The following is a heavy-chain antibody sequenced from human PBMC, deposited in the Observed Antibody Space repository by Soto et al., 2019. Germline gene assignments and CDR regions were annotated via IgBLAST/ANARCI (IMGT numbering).Heavy chain of an antibody. CDR3: AFTIFGVVILDL. J-gene: IGHJ5*02. V-gene: IGHV1-18*01. CDR2: ISAYNGNT. D-gene: IGHD3-3*01. Sequence: QVQLVQSGAEVKKPGASVKVSCKASGYTFTSYGISWVRQAPGQGLEWMGWISAYNGNTKYAQKFQSRVTMTTDTSTSTAYMELRSLRSDDTAVYYCAFTIFGVVILDLWGQGTLVTVSS. CDR1: GYTFTSYG.